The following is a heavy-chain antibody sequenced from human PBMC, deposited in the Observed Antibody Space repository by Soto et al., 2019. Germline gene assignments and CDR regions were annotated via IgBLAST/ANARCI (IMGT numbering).Heavy chain of an antibody. CDR3: ASISSGWIQNFDY. V-gene: IGHV3-7*01. D-gene: IGHD6-19*01. Sequence: PGGSLRLSCAASGLTFSSYWMSWVRQAPGKGLEWVANINQDGSEKYYVDSVKGRFAISRDNAKNSMYLQVNSLRAEDTGVYYCASISSGWIQNFDYWGQGTQVTVPS. CDR1: GLTFSSYW. CDR2: INQDGSEK. J-gene: IGHJ4*02.